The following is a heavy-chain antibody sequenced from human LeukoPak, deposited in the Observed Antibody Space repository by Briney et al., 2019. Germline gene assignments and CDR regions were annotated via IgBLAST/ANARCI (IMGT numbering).Heavy chain of an antibody. CDR1: GDSISSSRYY. CDR3: ARLGPYSSGWYVPRPVKFDY. V-gene: IGHV4-39*07. Sequence: SETLSLTCTVSGDSISSSRYYWGWIRQPPGKGLEWIGEINHSGSTNYNPSLKSRVTISVDTSKNQFSLKLSSVTAADTAVYYCARLGPYSSGWYVPRPVKFDYWGQGTLVTVSS. J-gene: IGHJ4*02. CDR2: INHSGST. D-gene: IGHD6-19*01.